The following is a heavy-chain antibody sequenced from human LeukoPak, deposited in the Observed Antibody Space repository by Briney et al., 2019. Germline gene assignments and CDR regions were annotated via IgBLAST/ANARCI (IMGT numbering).Heavy chain of an antibody. J-gene: IGHJ4*02. CDR1: GFTFSNYA. CDR2: IRASGDYT. CDR3: AKEGFDS. Sequence: GSLRLSCAASGFTFSNYAMSWVRQAPGKGPEWVSTIRASGDYTYYADSVKGRFTMSRDNSKNTLYLQMNSLRTEDTAVYYCAKEGFDSWGQGTLVTVSS. V-gene: IGHV3-23*01.